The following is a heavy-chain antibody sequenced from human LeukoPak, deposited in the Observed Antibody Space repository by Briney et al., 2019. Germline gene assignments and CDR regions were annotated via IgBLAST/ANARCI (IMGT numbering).Heavy chain of an antibody. CDR2: ISPSGGST. CDR1: GYTFTSYY. J-gene: IGHJ4*02. D-gene: IGHD6-6*01. V-gene: IGHV1-46*01. CDR3: AREQVVGTYYFDY. Sequence: ASVKVSCKASGYTFTSYYMHWVRQAPGQGLEWMGMISPSGGSTSYAQKFQGRVTMTRDTSASTVYMEQSSLRSDDTAVYYCAREQVVGTYYFDYWGQGTLVTVSS.